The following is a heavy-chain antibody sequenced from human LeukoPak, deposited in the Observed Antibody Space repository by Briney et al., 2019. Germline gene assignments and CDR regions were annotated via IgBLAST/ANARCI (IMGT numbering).Heavy chain of an antibody. CDR3: ARVYDSSGYYPLRSDY. Sequence: GGSLRLSCAVSGFTLSSYSMNWVRQAPGKGLEWVSSISSSSSHIYYADSVKGRFTISRDNAKNSLYLQMNSLRAEDTAVYYCARVYDSSGYYPLRSDYWGQGTLVTVSS. D-gene: IGHD3-22*01. CDR2: ISSSSSHI. CDR1: GFTLSSYS. V-gene: IGHV3-21*01. J-gene: IGHJ4*02.